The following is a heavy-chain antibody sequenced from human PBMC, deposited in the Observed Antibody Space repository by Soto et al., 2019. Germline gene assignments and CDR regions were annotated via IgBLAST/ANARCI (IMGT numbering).Heavy chain of an antibody. J-gene: IGHJ6*02. V-gene: IGHV3-7*05. CDR2: IKQDGSEK. D-gene: IGHD2-2*01. CDR1: GFTFSSYW. CDR3: AILTIVVVPAAMEGDYYGMDV. Sequence: EVQLVESGGGLVQPGGSLRLSCAASGFTFSSYWMSWVRQAPGKGLEWVANIKQDGSEKYYVDSVKGRFTISRDNAKNSLYLQMNSLRAEDTAVYYCAILTIVVVPAAMEGDYYGMDVWGQGTTVTVSS.